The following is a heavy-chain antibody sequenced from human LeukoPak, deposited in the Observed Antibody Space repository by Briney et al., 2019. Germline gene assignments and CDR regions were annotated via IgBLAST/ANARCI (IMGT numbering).Heavy chain of an antibody. CDR1: GFTFSSDW. Sequence: AGSLRLSCAASGFTFSSDWMTWVCQSPGEGLGWVANIHQDESEKTYVDSLKDRVTISRDNSTNSLYLQMNSLRAEDTAVYYCARDLTSSVVPSLWGQGTLVTVSS. J-gene: IGHJ4*02. D-gene: IGHD2-15*01. CDR2: IHQDESEK. V-gene: IGHV3-7*01. CDR3: ARDLTSSVVPSL.